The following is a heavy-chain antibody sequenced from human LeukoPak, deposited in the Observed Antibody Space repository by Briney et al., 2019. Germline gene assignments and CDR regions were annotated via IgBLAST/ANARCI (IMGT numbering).Heavy chain of an antibody. CDR1: GYTLTTYG. D-gene: IGHD3-3*01. CDR3: AEKRGGVYDFWSGYYN. V-gene: IGHV1-18*01. Sequence: GASVRVSCKASGYTLTTYGIRWVRQAPGQGLEWMGWISAYNGNTNYAQKLQGRVTMTTDTSTSTAYMELRSLRSDDTAVYYCAEKRGGVYDFWSGYYNWGQGTLVTVSS. J-gene: IGHJ4*02. CDR2: ISAYNGNT.